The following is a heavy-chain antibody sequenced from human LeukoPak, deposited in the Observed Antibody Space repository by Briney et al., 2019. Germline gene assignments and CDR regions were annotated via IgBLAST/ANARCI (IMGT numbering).Heavy chain of an antibody. CDR3: ARAYSSSWYFNWFDP. J-gene: IGHJ5*02. CDR1: GGSISSYY. Sequence: SETLSLTCTVSGGSISSYYWSWIRQPSGKGLEWIGYIYYSGSTNYNPSLKSRVTISVDTSKNQFSLKLSSVTAADTAVYFCARAYSSSWYFNWFDPWGQGTLVTVSS. V-gene: IGHV4-59*01. D-gene: IGHD6-13*01. CDR2: IYYSGST.